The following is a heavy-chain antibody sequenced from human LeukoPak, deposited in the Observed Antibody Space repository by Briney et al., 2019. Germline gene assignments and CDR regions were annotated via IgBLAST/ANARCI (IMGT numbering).Heavy chain of an antibody. V-gene: IGHV4-4*07. CDR3: ARGSGSYPPLDY. CDR1: GGSISSFY. Sequence: SETLSLTCTVSGGSISSFYWSWIRQAAGKGLEWIGRIYTSGSTNYNPSLKSRITLSVDTSKNQFSLKLRSVAAADTAVYYCARGSGSYPPLDYWGQGTLVTVSS. J-gene: IGHJ4*02. D-gene: IGHD3-10*01. CDR2: IYTSGST.